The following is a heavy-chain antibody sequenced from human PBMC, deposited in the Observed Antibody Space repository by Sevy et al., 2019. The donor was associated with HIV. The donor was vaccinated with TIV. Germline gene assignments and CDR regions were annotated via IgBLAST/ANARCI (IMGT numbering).Heavy chain of an antibody. J-gene: IGHJ6*02. CDR2: IYSGGST. Sequence: GGSLRLSCAASGFTVSSNCMSWVRQAPWKGLEWVSVIYSGGSTYYADSVKDRFSISRDNSKNTLYLQMSSLRAEDTAVYYCARDSPMTTVVTVGYYGMDVWGQGTTVTVSS. CDR1: GFTVSSNC. CDR3: ARDSPMTTVVTVGYYGMDV. D-gene: IGHD4-17*01. V-gene: IGHV3-66*01.